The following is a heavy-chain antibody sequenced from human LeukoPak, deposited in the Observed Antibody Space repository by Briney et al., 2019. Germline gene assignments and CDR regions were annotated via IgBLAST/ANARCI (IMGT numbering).Heavy chain of an antibody. D-gene: IGHD3-3*01. CDR2: ISYDGSNK. J-gene: IGHJ4*02. Sequence: GGSLRLSCAASGFTFSGYAMHWVRQAPGKGLECVALISYDGSNKYYADSVKGRFTISRDNSKNTLYLQMSSLRAEDTAVYYCATDRGWRTSGYYLYYFEYWGQGTLVTYSS. V-gene: IGHV3-30-3*01. CDR1: GFTFSGYA. CDR3: ATDRGWRTSGYYLYYFEY.